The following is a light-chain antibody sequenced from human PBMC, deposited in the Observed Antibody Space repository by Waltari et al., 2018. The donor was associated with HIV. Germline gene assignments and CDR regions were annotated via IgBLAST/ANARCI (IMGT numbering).Light chain of an antibody. J-gene: IGLJ3*02. CDR3: QVWDSSSDHPV. V-gene: IGLV3-21*04. CDR1: NIGSKS. CDR2: DDS. Sequence: SYVLTQPPSVSVAPGKTARITWGGNNIGSKSVQWYQQKPGQAPVLVIYDDSDRPSGIPERFSGSNSGNTATLTISRVEAGDEADYYCQVWDSSSDHPVFGGGTKLTVL.